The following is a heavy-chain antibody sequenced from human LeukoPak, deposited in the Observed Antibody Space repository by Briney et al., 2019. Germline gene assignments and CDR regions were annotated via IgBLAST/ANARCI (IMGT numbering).Heavy chain of an antibody. D-gene: IGHD2-2*01. Sequence: GGSLRLSCAASGFTFSSYAMSWVRQAPGKGLEWVSAISGSGGSTYHADSVKGRFTISRDNSKNTLYLQMNSLRAEDTAVYYCAKGRPLSKPAAIGYYFDYWGQGTLVTVPS. CDR1: GFTFSSYA. CDR2: ISGSGGST. CDR3: AKGRPLSKPAAIGYYFDY. V-gene: IGHV3-23*01. J-gene: IGHJ4*02.